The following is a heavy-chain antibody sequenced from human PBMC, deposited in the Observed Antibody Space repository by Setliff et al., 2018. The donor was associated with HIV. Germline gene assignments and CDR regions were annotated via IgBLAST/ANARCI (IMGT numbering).Heavy chain of an antibody. J-gene: IGHJ3*02. Sequence: GASVKVSCKPSGYTFTTYGLSWVRQAPGQGLEWMVIINPSGGSTSYAQKFQGRVTMTRDTSTSTVYMELSSLRSEDTAVYYCARATVTTVRAFDIWGQGTMVTVSS. D-gene: IGHD4-17*01. CDR1: GYTFTTYG. CDR2: INPSGGST. V-gene: IGHV1-46*01. CDR3: ARATVTTVRAFDI.